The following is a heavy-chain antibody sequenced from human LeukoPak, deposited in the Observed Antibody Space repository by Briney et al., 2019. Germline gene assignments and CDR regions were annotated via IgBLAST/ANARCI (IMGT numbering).Heavy chain of an antibody. CDR1: GYTFTSYG. J-gene: IGHJ4*02. Sequence: ASVKVSCKASGYTFTSYGISWVRQAPGQGLEWMGWINAGNGNTKYSQEFQGRVTITRDTSASTAYMELSSLRSEDMAVYYCARVAYCSSTSCYSNFDYWGQGTLVTVSS. V-gene: IGHV1-3*03. CDR2: INAGNGNT. CDR3: ARVAYCSSTSCYSNFDY. D-gene: IGHD2-2*01.